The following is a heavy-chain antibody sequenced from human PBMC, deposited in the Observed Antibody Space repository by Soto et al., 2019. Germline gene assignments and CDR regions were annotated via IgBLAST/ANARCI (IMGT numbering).Heavy chain of an antibody. CDR3: AGAYYYDSSGYYYKPGDYYYYGMDV. V-gene: IGHV1-18*01. CDR1: GYTFTSYG. D-gene: IGHD3-22*01. J-gene: IGHJ6*02. CDR2: ISTYNGNT. Sequence: ASVKVSCKASGYTFTSYGISWVRQAPVQGLEWMGWISTYNGNTNYAQKLQGRVTMTTDTSTSTAYMELRSLRSDDTAVYYCAGAYYYDSSGYYYKPGDYYYYGMDVWGQGTTVTVS.